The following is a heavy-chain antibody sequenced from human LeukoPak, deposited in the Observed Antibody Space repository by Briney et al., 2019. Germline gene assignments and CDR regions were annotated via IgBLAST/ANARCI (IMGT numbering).Heavy chain of an antibody. Sequence: ASVKVSCKASGYTFTGYYMHWVRKAPGQGLEWMGWINPNSGGTNYAQKFQGRVTMTRDTSISTAYMELSRLRADDTAVYYCARAGLTMVRGVTSYFDYWGQGTLVTVSS. D-gene: IGHD3-10*01. CDR1: GYTFTGYY. J-gene: IGHJ4*02. CDR3: ARAGLTMVRGVTSYFDY. CDR2: INPNSGGT. V-gene: IGHV1-2*02.